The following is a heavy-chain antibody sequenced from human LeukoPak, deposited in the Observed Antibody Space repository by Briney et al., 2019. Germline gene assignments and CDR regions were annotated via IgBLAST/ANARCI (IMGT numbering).Heavy chain of an antibody. CDR1: GYAFTSYG. V-gene: IGHV1-18*01. D-gene: IGHD5-12*01. CDR3: ARRWISGTKDAFDI. Sequence: ASVKVSCKSSGYAFTSYGISWVRQAPGQGLEWMGWFSAYNGNTNYAQKLQGRVTMTTDTSTSTAYMELRSLRSDDTAVYYCARRWISGTKDAFDIWGQGTMVTVPS. CDR2: FSAYNGNT. J-gene: IGHJ3*02.